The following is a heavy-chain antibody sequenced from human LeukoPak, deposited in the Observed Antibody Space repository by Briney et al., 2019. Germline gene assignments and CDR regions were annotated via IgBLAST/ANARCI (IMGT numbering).Heavy chain of an antibody. CDR1: GYTFTGYY. CDR3: ARGRLLAARYYFDY. J-gene: IGHJ4*02. Sequence: GASVKVSCKASGYTFTGYYMHWVRQAPGQGLEWMGWINPNSGGTNYAQKFQGRVTMTRDTSISTAYMELSRLRSGDTAVYYCARGRLLAARYYFDYWGQGTLVTVSS. D-gene: IGHD2/OR15-2a*01. V-gene: IGHV1-2*02. CDR2: INPNSGGT.